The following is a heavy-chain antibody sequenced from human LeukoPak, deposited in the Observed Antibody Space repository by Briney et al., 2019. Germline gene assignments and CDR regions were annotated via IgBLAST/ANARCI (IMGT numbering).Heavy chain of an antibody. CDR2: INHSGST. CDR1: GWSFSGYY. J-gene: IGHJ6*02. V-gene: IGHV4-34*01. D-gene: IGHD6-6*01. CDR3: VYSSSPYGMDC. Sequence: PSETLSLTCAVYGWSFSGYYWSWIRQPPGKGLEWIGEINHSGSTNYDPSLKGRVTISVDTSKNQNSLKLSSGHAADTAVYYCVYSSSPYGMDCWGQGTTVTVSS.